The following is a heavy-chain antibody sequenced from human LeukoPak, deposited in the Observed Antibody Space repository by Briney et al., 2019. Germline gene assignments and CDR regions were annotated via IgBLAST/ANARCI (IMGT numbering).Heavy chain of an antibody. CDR3: AQLTRITMVRGVRGDAIDI. V-gene: IGHV2-5*01. CDR2: YYCSVDK. Sequence: SGPTLGKPTQTLTLTFTFSGISLSTGGAGVGLNRQSPINTIGSLIYYYCSVDKRFTLSLNNRLTFPKHTTKNQVVLTMTNMDTVDAATYYCAQLTRITMVRGVRGDAIDIWGQGTMVTVSS. CDR1: GISLSTGGAG. D-gene: IGHD3-10*01. J-gene: IGHJ3*02.